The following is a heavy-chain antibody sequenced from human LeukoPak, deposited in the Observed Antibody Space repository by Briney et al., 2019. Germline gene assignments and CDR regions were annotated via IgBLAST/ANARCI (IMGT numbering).Heavy chain of an antibody. CDR3: ARDGGYYYGSGSFWNYYYYYYMDV. CDR2: IYYSGNT. CDR1: GGPISSSY. V-gene: IGHV4-59*12. D-gene: IGHD3-10*01. J-gene: IGHJ6*03. Sequence: PSETLSLTCTVSGGPISSSYWSWIRQPPGKGLEWVGFIYYSGNTNYNPSLKSRVIISVDTSKNQFSLKLSSVTAADTAVYYCARDGGYYYGSGSFWNYYYYYYMDVWGKGTTVTVSS.